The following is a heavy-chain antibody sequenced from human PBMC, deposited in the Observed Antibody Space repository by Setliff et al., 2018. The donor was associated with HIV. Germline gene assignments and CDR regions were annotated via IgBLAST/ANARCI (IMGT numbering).Heavy chain of an antibody. V-gene: IGHV4-38-2*02. D-gene: IGHD3-22*01. CDR2: VHNSAGS. Sequence: SETLSLTCAVSGYAITSGFYWGWIRQPAGRGLEWIGRVHNSAGSNYNPSLKSRVTMSVDTAKNQLSLKLTAVSAADTAVYYCARDRIEVLADSPHDVFDIWGRGIMVTVSS. CDR3: ARDRIEVLADSPHDVFDI. J-gene: IGHJ3*02. CDR1: GYAITSGFY.